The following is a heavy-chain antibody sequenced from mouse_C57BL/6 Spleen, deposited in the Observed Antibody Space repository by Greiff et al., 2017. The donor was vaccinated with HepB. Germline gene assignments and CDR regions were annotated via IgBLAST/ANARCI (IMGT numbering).Heavy chain of an antibody. J-gene: IGHJ3*01. Sequence: QVQLQQPGAELVMPGASVKLSCKASGYTFTSYWMHWVKQRPGQGLEWIGEIDPSDSYTNYNQKFKGKSTLTVDKSSSTAYMQLSSLTSEDSAVYYCAREEKFITTGFAYWGQGTLVTVSA. CDR1: GYTFTSYW. CDR3: AREEKFITTGFAY. CDR2: IDPSDSYT. D-gene: IGHD1-1*01. V-gene: IGHV1-69*01.